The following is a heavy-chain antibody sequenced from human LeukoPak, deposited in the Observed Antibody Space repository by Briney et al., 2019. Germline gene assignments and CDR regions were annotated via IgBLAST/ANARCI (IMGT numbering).Heavy chain of an antibody. D-gene: IGHD3-10*01. CDR2: IKSKTDGGTT. CDR1: GFTFSNAW. Sequence: GGALRLSCAASGFTFSNAWMSWVRQAPGKGLEWVGRIKSKTDGGTTDYAAPVKGRFTISRDDSKNTLYLQMSSLQTEDTAVYYCTTEWAGAMVRYYFDYWGQGTLVTVSS. V-gene: IGHV3-15*01. CDR3: TTEWAGAMVRYYFDY. J-gene: IGHJ4*02.